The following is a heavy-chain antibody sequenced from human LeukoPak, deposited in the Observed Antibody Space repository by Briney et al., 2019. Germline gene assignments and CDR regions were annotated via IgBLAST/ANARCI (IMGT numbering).Heavy chain of an antibody. J-gene: IGHJ6*02. V-gene: IGHV3-21*01. Sequence: GGSLRLSCAASGFAFSSYGMHWVRQAPGKGLEWVSSISSSSSYIYYADSVKGRFTISRDNAKNSLYLQMNSLRAEDTAVYYCARDRGYYDSSGYYPLGYGMDVWGQGTTVTVSS. CDR3: ARDRGYYDSSGYYPLGYGMDV. D-gene: IGHD3-22*01. CDR1: GFAFSSYG. CDR2: ISSSSSYI.